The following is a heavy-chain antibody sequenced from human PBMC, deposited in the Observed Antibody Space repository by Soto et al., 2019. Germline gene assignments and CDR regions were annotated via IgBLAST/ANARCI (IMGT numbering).Heavy chain of an antibody. Sequence: QVQLQESGPGLVKPSQTLSLTCTVSGGSISSGGYYWSWIRQHPGKGLEGIGYIYYSGSTYYNPSLKSRVTISVDTSKNQFSLKLSSVTAADTAVYYCARDRSVATTRPYYYYGMDVWGQGTTVTVSS. CDR2: IYYSGST. J-gene: IGHJ6*02. D-gene: IGHD5-12*01. V-gene: IGHV4-31*03. CDR3: ARDRSVATTRPYYYYGMDV. CDR1: GGSISSGGYY.